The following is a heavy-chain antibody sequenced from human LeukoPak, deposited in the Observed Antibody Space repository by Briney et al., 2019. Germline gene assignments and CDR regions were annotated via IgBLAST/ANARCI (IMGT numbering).Heavy chain of an antibody. Sequence: PGGSLRLSCAASGFTFSNFWMAWIRQAPGKGLEWVANIKQDGIEKYYVDSVEGRFTVSGDNTKNTLLLQMDSLRAEDTAVYYCARGSSGYYCDHFQTWGQGSLVTVSS. J-gene: IGHJ1*01. CDR2: IKQDGIEK. CDR3: ARGSSGYYCDHFQT. D-gene: IGHD3-22*01. CDR1: GFTFSNFW. V-gene: IGHV3-7*01.